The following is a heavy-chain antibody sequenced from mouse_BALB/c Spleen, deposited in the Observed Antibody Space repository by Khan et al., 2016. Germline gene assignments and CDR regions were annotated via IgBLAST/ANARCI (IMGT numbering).Heavy chain of an antibody. V-gene: IGHV1-9*01. J-gene: IGHJ4*01. CDR1: GYTFNNYW. CDR2: ILPGSGNS. CDR3: ARAWYSMDY. Sequence: QVQLQQSGAELMKPGASVKISCKATGYTFNNYWIEWVKQRPGHGLEWIGDILPGSGNSNYNENLKGKATFTADTSSNTAYMHLSSLTSEDSAVYYCARAWYSMDYWGQGTSVPVSS.